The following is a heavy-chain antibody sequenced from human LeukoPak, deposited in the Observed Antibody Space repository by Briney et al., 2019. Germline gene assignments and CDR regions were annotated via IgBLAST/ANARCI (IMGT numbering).Heavy chain of an antibody. CDR1: GFTFSSFG. V-gene: IGHV3-23*01. CDR3: AKAGRGGAITMVRGVKGDYYYMDV. D-gene: IGHD3-10*01. J-gene: IGHJ6*03. Sequence: GGSLRLSCAASGFTFSSFGMSWVRQAPGKGLEWVSAISGSGGRTYYTDSVKGRFTISRDNSKNTLYLQMNSLRAEDTAVYYCAKAGRGGAITMVRGVKGDYYYMDVGGKGTTVSISS. CDR2: ISGSGGRT.